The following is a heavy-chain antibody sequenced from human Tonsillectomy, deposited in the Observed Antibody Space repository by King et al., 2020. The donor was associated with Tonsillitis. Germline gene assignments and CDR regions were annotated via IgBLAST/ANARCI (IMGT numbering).Heavy chain of an antibody. J-gene: IGHJ3*02. D-gene: IGHD7-27*01. CDR2: IYASGST. CDR3: ARGPGPLGFDI. CDR1: GGSISSYY. Sequence: VQLQESGPGLVKPSETLSLTCAVSGGSISSYYWSWIRQPAGKGLAWIGRIYASGSTNYSPSLKSRVTMSPDSSKSQFSLKLSSVTAADTAVYYCARGPGPLGFDIWGQGTMVTVSS. V-gene: IGHV4-4*07.